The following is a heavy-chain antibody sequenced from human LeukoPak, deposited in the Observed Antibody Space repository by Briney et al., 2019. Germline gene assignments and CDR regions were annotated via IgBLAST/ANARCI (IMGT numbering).Heavy chain of an antibody. D-gene: IGHD4-17*01. CDR3: ARDTVTTFRFRDYQHYGMDV. J-gene: IGHJ6*02. Sequence: PGGSLRLSCAASGLTVSSNYMSWVRQAPGKGLEWVSVIYSGGSTYYADSVKGRFTISRDNSKNTLYLQMNGLRAEDTAVYHCARDTVTTFRFRDYQHYGMDVWGQGTTVTVSS. V-gene: IGHV3-53*01. CDR2: IYSGGST. CDR1: GLTVSSNY.